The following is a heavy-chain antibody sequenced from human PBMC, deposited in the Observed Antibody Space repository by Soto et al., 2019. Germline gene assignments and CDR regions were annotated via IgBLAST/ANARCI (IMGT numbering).Heavy chain of an antibody. D-gene: IGHD6-19*01. CDR3: AIAGDSGDTLTN. CDR2: INPSGGST. CDR1: GYTFTSYY. J-gene: IGHJ4*02. Sequence: QVQLVQSGAEVKKPGASVKVSCKASGYTFTSYYMHWVRQAPGQGLEWMGSINPSGGSTRYAQTFQGRITMTRDTSTSTVDMELSSLRSEDTAVYYCAIAGDSGDTLTNRGQGTLVTVSS. V-gene: IGHV1-46*01.